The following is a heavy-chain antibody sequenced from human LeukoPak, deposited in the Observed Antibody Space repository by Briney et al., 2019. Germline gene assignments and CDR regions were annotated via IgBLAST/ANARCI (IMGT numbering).Heavy chain of an antibody. J-gene: IGHJ4*02. D-gene: IGHD3-9*01. CDR3: AIGDELRYFDWLSNFDY. CDR2: IKQDGSEK. V-gene: IGHV3-7*01. Sequence: GGSLRLSCAASGFTFSSYWMSWVRQAPGKGLEWVANIKQDGSEKYYVDSVKGRFTISRDNAKNSLYLQMNSLRAEDTAVYYCAIGDELRYFDWLSNFDYWGQGTLVTVSS. CDR1: GFTFSSYW.